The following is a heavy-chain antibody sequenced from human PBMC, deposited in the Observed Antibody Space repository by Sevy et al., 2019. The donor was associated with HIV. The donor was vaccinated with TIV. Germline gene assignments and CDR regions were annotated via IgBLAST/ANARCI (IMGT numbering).Heavy chain of an antibody. CDR3: ARDVAATKLGIGFDI. V-gene: IGHV3-11*01. CDR2: ISSSGSTI. D-gene: IGHD2-21*02. Sequence: GGSLRLSCAASGFTFSDYYMSWIRQAPGKGLEWVSYISSSGSTIYYADSVKGRFTISRDNAKNSRYLQMNSLRAEDTAVYYCARDVAATKLGIGFDIWGQGTMVTVSS. CDR1: GFTFSDYY. J-gene: IGHJ3*02.